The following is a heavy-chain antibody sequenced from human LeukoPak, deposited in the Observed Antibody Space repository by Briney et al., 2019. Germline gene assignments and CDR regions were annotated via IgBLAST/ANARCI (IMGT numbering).Heavy chain of an antibody. CDR1: GGSISSSSYY. CDR3: ARVGCSGGSCRYGNYFDY. CDR2: ISSSGSTI. Sequence: PSETLSLTCTVSGGSISSSSYYWGWIRQAPGKGLEWVSYISSSGSTIYYADSVKGRFTISRDNAKNSLYLQMNSLRAEDTAVYYCARVGCSGGSCRYGNYFDYWGQGTLVTVSS. D-gene: IGHD2-15*01. V-gene: IGHV3-11*04. J-gene: IGHJ4*02.